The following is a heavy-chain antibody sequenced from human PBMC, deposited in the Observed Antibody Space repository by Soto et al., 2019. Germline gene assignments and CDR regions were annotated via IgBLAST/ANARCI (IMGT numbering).Heavy chain of an antibody. V-gene: IGHV1-8*02. CDR3: GRGPSPRAPAGGTPYYYAMDV. Sequence: QVQLVQSGAEVEQSGASVKVSCKASGYDFTAYDINWVRQASGQGLEWMGWMNPINGATGSARRFQGRVSMTRNTATATAYLGLTSLRSDDSAVYYCGRGPSPRAPAGGTPYYYAMDVWGQGTTVTVSS. J-gene: IGHJ6*02. CDR2: MNPINGAT. D-gene: IGHD6-13*01. CDR1: GYDFTAYD.